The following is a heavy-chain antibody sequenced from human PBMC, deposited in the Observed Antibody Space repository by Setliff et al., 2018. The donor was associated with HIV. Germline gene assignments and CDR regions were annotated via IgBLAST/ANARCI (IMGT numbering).Heavy chain of an antibody. CDR1: GDSIDTSYYY. CDR3: ARHDNFDSGGYYSLYYFDY. Sequence: PSETLSLTCTVSGDSIDTSYYYWGWIRPPPGKGLEWIGTIYHSGSTYYNPSLQSRVTISIDTSKDQFSLKLTSVTAADTAMYFCARHDNFDSGGYYSLYYFDYWGQGTLVTVSS. CDR2: IYHSGST. J-gene: IGHJ4*02. D-gene: IGHD3-22*01. V-gene: IGHV4-39*01.